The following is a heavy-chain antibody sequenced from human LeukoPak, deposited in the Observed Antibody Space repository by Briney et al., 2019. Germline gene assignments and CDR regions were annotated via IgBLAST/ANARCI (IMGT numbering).Heavy chain of an antibody. V-gene: IGHV3-30-3*01. J-gene: IGHJ4*02. CDR1: GFTFSSYA. CDR3: ARSIAAAGDFDY. D-gene: IGHD6-13*01. CDR2: ISYDGSNK. Sequence: GGSLRLSCAASGFTFSSYAMHWVRQAPGKGLEWVAVISYDGSNKYYADSVKGRFTISRNNSKNTLYLQMNSLRAEDTAVYYCARSIAAAGDFDYWGQGTLVTVSS.